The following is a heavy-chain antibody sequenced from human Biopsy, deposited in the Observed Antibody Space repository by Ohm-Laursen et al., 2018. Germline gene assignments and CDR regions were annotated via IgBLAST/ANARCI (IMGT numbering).Heavy chain of an antibody. J-gene: IGHJ3*02. D-gene: IGHD3-16*02. V-gene: IGHV3-9*01. CDR1: GLTFHDYS. CDR3: AKGRSSMTDAFNM. Sequence: SLRLSCSASGLTFHDYSMHWVRQAPEKGLEWVAGISYNGGDIGYGDSVRGRFTISRDNAKKSLSLQLHSLRLEDTALYYCAKGRSSMTDAFNMWGQGTMVTVSS. CDR2: ISYNGGDI.